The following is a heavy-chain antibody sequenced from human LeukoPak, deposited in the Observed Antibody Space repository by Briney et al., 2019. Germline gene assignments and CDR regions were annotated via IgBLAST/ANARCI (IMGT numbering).Heavy chain of an antibody. V-gene: IGHV3-7*01. CDR1: GFTFSNYW. J-gene: IGHJ4*02. CDR2: INQDGSEK. Sequence: PGGSLRLSCAASGFTFSNYWMSWVRQAPGKGLEWVANINQDGSEKYYVDSVKGRFTISRDNAKNSLYLQMNSLRAEDTAVYYCATGQSKYQLDYWGQGTLVTVSS. D-gene: IGHD2-2*01. CDR3: ATGQSKYQLDY.